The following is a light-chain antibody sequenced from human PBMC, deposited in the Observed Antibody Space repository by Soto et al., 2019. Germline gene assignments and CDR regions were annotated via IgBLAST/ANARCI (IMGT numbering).Light chain of an antibody. J-gene: IGKJ1*01. CDR3: QQSYTPPWT. CDR2: SAS. V-gene: IGKV1-39*01. Sequence: DIQMTQSPSSLSASVGDSVTITCRASQTVLTYVNWYQQTPGKAPNVLIYSASRLHTGVPSRFSGSGYGTEFKLTISSLQPEDFVSYFCQQSYTPPWTFGRGTKVEI. CDR1: QTVLTY.